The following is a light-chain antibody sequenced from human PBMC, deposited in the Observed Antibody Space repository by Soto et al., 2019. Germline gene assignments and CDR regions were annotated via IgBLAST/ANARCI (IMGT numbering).Light chain of an antibody. J-gene: IGKJ1*01. V-gene: IGKV1-9*01. CDR2: TAS. CDR1: QGISSY. CDR3: QQLNNYPRT. Sequence: DIQLTQSPSFLSACVGDRVTITCRASQGISSYLAWYQQKPGKAPKLLISTASTLQSGVPSRFSGSGSGTEFTLTISSLQPEDFATYYCQQLNNYPRTFGQGTKVEIK.